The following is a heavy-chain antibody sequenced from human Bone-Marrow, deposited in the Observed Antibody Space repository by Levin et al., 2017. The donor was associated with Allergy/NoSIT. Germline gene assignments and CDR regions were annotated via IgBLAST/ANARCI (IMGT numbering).Heavy chain of an antibody. J-gene: IGHJ5*02. CDR2: IYDSGST. CDR1: GASLNNKW. V-gene: IGHV4-4*02. Sequence: SETLSLTCAVSGASLNNKWWTWVRQPPGKGLEWIGQIYDSGSTNYNPSLQSRVTMSVDTSKNQFSLTLSAVTAADTAVYYCAGGGSWGWLDPWGQGALVTVSS. CDR3: AGGGSWGWLDP. D-gene: IGHD3-16*01.